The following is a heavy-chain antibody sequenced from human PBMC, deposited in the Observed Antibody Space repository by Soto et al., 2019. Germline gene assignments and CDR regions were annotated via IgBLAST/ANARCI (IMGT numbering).Heavy chain of an antibody. J-gene: IGHJ3*02. CDR1: GVSFSSYW. D-gene: IGHD3-22*01. V-gene: IGHV3-7*03. Sequence: GGSLRLSCAASGVSFSSYWMSWVRLVPGKGLELVANIKEDGSHKYYVDSVKGRFTISRDNARNSLFLQMNSLRADDTATYYCARDGNDYNSRAFDIWCQGTAVTVSS. CDR3: ARDGNDYNSRAFDI. CDR2: IKEDGSHK.